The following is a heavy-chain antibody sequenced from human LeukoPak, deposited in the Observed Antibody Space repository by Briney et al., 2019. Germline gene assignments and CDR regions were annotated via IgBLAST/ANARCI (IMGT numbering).Heavy chain of an antibody. CDR2: IFYRGST. V-gene: IGHV4-61*01. CDR3: ARDRYSYGLDY. CDR1: GDSVSSGSYS. Sequence: SETLSLTCTVSGDSVSSGSYSWSWIRQPPGKGLEWIGYIFYRGSTSYNPSLKSRLTISADSSKNQFSLRLSSVTAADTAVYYCARDRYSYGLDYWGQGTLVTVSS. J-gene: IGHJ4*02. D-gene: IGHD5-18*01.